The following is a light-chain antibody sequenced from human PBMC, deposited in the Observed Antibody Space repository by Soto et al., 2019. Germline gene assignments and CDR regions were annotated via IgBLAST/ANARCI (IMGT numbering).Light chain of an antibody. V-gene: IGKV1-9*01. J-gene: IGKJ3*01. CDR1: QGISSF. CDR2: GAS. CDR3: QQLNSFPIP. Sequence: IQLTQSPSSLSASVGDRVTITCRASQGISSFLAWYQQTPWKAPKLLIYGASTLQSGVPSRFSGSGSGTDFTLTIGSLQPEDFATYYCQQLNSFPIPFGPGTKVDIK.